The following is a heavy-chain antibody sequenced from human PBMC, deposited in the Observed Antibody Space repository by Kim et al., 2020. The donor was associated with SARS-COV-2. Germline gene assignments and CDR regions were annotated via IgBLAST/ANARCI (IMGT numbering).Heavy chain of an antibody. J-gene: IGHJ4*02. CDR3: ARDGVYYYVSTVALSDY. V-gene: IGHV1-2*06. Sequence: ASVKVSCKASGYTFTGYYMHWVRQAPGQGLEWMGRINPNSGGTNYAQKFQGRVTMTRDTSISTAYMELSRLRSDDTAVYYCARDGVYYYVSTVALSDYWGQGTLVTVSS. CDR2: INPNSGGT. CDR1: GYTFTGYY. D-gene: IGHD3-22*01.